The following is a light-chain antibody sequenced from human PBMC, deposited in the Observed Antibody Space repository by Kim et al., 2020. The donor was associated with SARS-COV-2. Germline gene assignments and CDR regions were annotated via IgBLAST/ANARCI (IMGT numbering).Light chain of an antibody. CDR3: CSYAGTWV. V-gene: IGLV2-23*02. J-gene: IGLJ3*02. CDR1: SSDIGSYNL. Sequence: SPGQSITMSCTGTSSDIGSYNLVSWYQQFPGKAPKLMIYEVDKRPSGVSDRFSGSKSGNTASLTISGLQAEDESDYYCCSYAGTWVFGGGTQLTVL. CDR2: EVD.